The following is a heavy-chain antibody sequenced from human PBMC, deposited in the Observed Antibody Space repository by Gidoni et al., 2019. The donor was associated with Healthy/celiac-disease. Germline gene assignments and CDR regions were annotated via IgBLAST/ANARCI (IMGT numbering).Heavy chain of an antibody. J-gene: IGHJ5*02. CDR1: GGSISSSSSY. Sequence: QLQLQESGPGLVKPSETLSLTCTVSGGSISSSSSYWGWIRQPQGKGLEWIESIYYSGSTYYNPSLNSRVTISVDTSKNQFSLKLSSVTATDTAVYYCARVPYQPLQNWFDPWGQGTLVTVSS. D-gene: IGHD2-2*01. CDR2: IYYSGST. V-gene: IGHV4-39*07. CDR3: ARVPYQPLQNWFDP.